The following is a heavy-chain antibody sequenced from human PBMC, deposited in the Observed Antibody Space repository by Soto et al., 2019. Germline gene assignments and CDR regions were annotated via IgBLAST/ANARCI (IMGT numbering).Heavy chain of an antibody. Sequence: QVQLQESGPGLLQPSQTLSLTCTVSGGSIISGDYYWSWIRQSPGKGLEWLGNIYYDGSTSYYNPALESRVTMSVDTSKTQFSLYLSSVSDADTAVYFCARAEIATPFDPTAFDIWGRGTLLTVSS. D-gene: IGHD2-15*01. CDR3: ARAEIATPFDPTAFDI. J-gene: IGHJ3*02. V-gene: IGHV4-30-4*01. CDR2: IYYDGSTS. CDR1: GGSIISGDYY.